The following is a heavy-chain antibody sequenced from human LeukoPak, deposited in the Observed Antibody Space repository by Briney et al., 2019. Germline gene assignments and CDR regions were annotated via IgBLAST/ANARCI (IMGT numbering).Heavy chain of an antibody. CDR3: ARRPAADGMDV. V-gene: IGHV4-61*01. D-gene: IGHD2-2*01. CDR2: IYYSGST. Sequence: SETLSLTCTVSGGSVSSGSYYWSWIWQPPGKGLEWIGYIYYSGSTNYNPSLKSRVTISVDTSKNQFSLKLSSVTAADTAVYYCARRPAADGMDVWGQGTTVTVSS. J-gene: IGHJ6*02. CDR1: GGSVSSGSYY.